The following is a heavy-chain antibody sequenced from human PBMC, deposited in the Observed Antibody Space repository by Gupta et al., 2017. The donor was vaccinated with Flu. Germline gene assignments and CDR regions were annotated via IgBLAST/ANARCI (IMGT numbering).Heavy chain of an antibody. CDR2: ISSSGGAI. CDR1: GFTFSSYE. J-gene: IGHJ4*02. D-gene: IGHD2-15*01. V-gene: IGHV3-48*03. Sequence: EVQLVESGGGLVQPGGSLRLSCSASGFTFSSYEMNWVRQAPGKGLEWVSYISSSGGAIHYADSVKGRFTISRDNAKNSLYLQMNSLRAEDTAIYYCTREGGYCSGGRCYRDQFDYWGRGTLVTVSS. CDR3: TREGGYCSGGRCYRDQFDY.